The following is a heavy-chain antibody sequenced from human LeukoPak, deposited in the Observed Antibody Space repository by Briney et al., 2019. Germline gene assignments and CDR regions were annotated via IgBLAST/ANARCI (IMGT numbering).Heavy chain of an antibody. CDR1: GGSISSSSYY. Sequence: SETLSLTCTVSGGSISSSSYYWGWIRQPPGKGLEWIGSIYYSGSTYYNPSLKSRVTISVDTSKNQFSLKLSSVTAADTAVYYCARVYGDYAIWFDPWGQGTLVTVSS. D-gene: IGHD4-17*01. CDR3: ARVYGDYAIWFDP. V-gene: IGHV4-39*07. CDR2: IYYSGST. J-gene: IGHJ5*02.